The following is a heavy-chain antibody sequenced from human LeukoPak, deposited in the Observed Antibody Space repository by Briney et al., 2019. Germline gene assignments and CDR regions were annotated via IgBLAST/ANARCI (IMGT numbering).Heavy chain of an antibody. CDR1: GFTFSNYW. J-gene: IGHJ4*02. V-gene: IGHV3-74*01. Sequence: PGGSLRLSYAASGFTFSNYWMHWVRQDPGKGLVWVSYINPDGSNTNYADSVKGRFTISRDNAKNALYLQMNSLRAEDTAVYYCAKDLHYGSADYWGQGTLVTVSS. CDR3: AKDLHYGSADY. D-gene: IGHD3-10*01. CDR2: INPDGSNT.